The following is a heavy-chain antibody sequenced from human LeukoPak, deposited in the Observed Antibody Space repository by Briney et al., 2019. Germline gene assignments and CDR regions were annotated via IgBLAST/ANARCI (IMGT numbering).Heavy chain of an antibody. CDR3: ARENGYYDAFDI. D-gene: IGHD1-26*01. Sequence: PSETLSLTCTVSGYSISSGYYWGWIRQPPGKGLEWIGNIYHSGSTYYNPSLKSRVTISADTSKNQFSLKLSSVTAADTAVYYCARENGYYDAFDIWGQGTMVTVSS. V-gene: IGHV4-38-2*02. J-gene: IGHJ3*02. CDR2: IYHSGST. CDR1: GYSISSGYY.